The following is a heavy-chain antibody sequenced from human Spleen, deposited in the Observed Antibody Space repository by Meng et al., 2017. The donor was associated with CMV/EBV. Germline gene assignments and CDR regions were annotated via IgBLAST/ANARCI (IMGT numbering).Heavy chain of an antibody. CDR3: ARDPGYCSSTSCHGGFYGLDV. J-gene: IGHJ6*02. V-gene: IGHV3-23*01. CDR1: GFTFSSYA. D-gene: IGHD2-2*01. Sequence: GESLKISCAASGFTFSSYAMSWVRQAPGKGLEWVSAISGSGGSTYYADSVKGRFTISRDNSKNTLYLQMNSLRAEDTAVYYCARDPGYCSSTSCHGGFYGLDVWGQGTTVTVSS. CDR2: ISGSGGST.